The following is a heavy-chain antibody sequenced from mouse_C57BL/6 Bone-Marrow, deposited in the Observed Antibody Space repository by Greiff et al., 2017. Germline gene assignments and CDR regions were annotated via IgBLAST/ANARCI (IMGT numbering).Heavy chain of an antibody. J-gene: IGHJ4*01. CDR2: IDPENGDT. CDR3: RGLLWSHLDY. D-gene: IGHD2-1*01. CDR1: GFNIKDDY. Sequence: EVQLEQSGAELVRPGASVKLSCTASGFNIKDDYMHWVKQRPEQGLEWIGWIDPENGDTEYASKFQGKATITADTSSNTAYLQLSSLTSEDTAVYDCRGLLWSHLDYWGQGTTVTVSS. V-gene: IGHV14-4*01.